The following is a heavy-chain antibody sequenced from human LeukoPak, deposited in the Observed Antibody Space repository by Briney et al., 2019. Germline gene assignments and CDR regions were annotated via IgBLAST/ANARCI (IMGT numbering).Heavy chain of an antibody. CDR1: GFSFSGYW. V-gene: IGHV3-7*01. Sequence: GGSLRLSCVGSGFSFSGYWLAWVRQAPGKGLEWVANINQDGREENYVGSVKGRFTISRDNAKNSLYLQMNNLRVEDTAAYYCARGDFAMRYWGQGTLVTVSS. J-gene: IGHJ1*01. D-gene: IGHD3-3*01. CDR3: ARGDFAMRY. CDR2: INQDGREE.